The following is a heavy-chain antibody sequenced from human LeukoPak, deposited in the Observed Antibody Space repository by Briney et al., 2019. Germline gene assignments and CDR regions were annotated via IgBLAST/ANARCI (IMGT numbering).Heavy chain of an antibody. CDR3: ARAAIPSPDRDDAFDI. CDR1: GGSISSGSYY. J-gene: IGHJ3*02. D-gene: IGHD3-22*01. V-gene: IGHV4-30-4*08. CDR2: IYYSGST. Sequence: SETLSLTCTVSGGSISSGSYYWSWIRQPPGKGLEWIGYIYYSGSTYYNPSLKSRVTISVDTSKNQFSLKLSSVTAADTAVYYCARAAIPSPDRDDAFDIWGQGTMVTVSS.